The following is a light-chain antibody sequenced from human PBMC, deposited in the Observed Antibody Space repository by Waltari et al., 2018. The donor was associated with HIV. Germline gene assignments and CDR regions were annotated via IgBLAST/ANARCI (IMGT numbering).Light chain of an antibody. CDR3: YSYAGSLL. J-gene: IGLJ2*01. CDR2: DVS. CDR1: SSDVGGYTY. V-gene: IGLV2-11*01. Sequence: QSALTPPRSVSGSPGQSVTLSCTGSSSDVGGYTYVSCYQQHPTKAPKLIIYDVSERPSGVPDRFSGSKSGNRASLTISGLQAEDEADYYCYSYAGSLLFGGGTKLTVL.